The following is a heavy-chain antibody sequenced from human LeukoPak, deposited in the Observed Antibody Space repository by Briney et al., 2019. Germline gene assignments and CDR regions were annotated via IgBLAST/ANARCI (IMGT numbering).Heavy chain of an antibody. CDR2: IIPIFGTV. D-gene: IGHD3-22*01. CDR1: GGTFSSYA. J-gene: IGHJ4*02. CDR3: ARGGLYDSSGYLFY. V-gene: IGHV1-69*05. Sequence: SVKVSCKXSGGTFSSYAISWVRQPPRQGLEWMGRIIPIFGTVNYSQKFQGRVTITTDESTSTAYMELSSLRSEDTAVYYRARGGLYDSSGYLFYWGQGTLVTVSS.